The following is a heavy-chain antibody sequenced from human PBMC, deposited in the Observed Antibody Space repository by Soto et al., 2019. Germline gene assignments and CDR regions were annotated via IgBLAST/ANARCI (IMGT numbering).Heavy chain of an antibody. J-gene: IGHJ3*02. D-gene: IGHD2-2*01. CDR2: MYNTGTT. V-gene: IGHV4-4*07. CDR1: GCSISRLY. Sequence: PSETLSLTCIPSGCSISRLYWSWSRQSAERGLEWIGRMYNTGTTNYNPSLKSRLSMSIDTSKTHFSLRLRSVTAADPAVYYAASVVRYAAFAEGNPSDISGQGTM. CDR3: ASVVRYAAFAEGNPSDI.